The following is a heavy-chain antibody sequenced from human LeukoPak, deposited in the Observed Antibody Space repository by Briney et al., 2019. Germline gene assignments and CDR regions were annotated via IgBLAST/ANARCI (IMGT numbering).Heavy chain of an antibody. CDR2: IYHSGST. Sequence: PSETLSLTCTVSGGSISSGGYYWGWIRQPPGKGLEWIGSIYHSGSTYYNPSLKSRVTISVDTSKNQFSLKLSSVTAADTAVYYCARQDSGSYYSYFDYWGQGTLVTVSS. D-gene: IGHD1-26*01. V-gene: IGHV4-39*01. CDR3: ARQDSGSYYSYFDY. J-gene: IGHJ4*02. CDR1: GGSISSGGYY.